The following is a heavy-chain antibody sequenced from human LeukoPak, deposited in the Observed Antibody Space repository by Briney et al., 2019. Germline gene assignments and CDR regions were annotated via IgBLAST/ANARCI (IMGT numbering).Heavy chain of an antibody. J-gene: IGHJ3*02. CDR1: GYSISSGYY. D-gene: IGHD3-22*01. Sequence: SETLSLTCTVSGYSISSGYYWGWIRQPPGKGLEWIGSIYHSGSTYYNPSLKSRVTISVDTSKNQFSLKLSSVTAADTAVYYCARDQQTVFYYDSSGYSTDAFDIWGQGTMVTVSS. CDR3: ARDQQTVFYYDSSGYSTDAFDI. CDR2: IYHSGST. V-gene: IGHV4-38-2*02.